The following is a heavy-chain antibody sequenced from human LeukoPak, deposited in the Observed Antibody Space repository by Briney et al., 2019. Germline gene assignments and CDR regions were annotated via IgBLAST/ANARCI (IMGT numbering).Heavy chain of an antibody. CDR1: GYTFTGYY. V-gene: IGHV1-2*02. D-gene: IGHD2-2*01. J-gene: IGHJ5*02. CDR2: INPNSGGT. Sequence: ASVKVSCKASGYTFTGYYMHWVRQAPGQGLEWMGWINPNSGGTNYAQNFQGRVTMTRDTSISTAYMELTRLTSDDTAVYYCAREGEYCSSTSCPGAGWFAPWGQGTLVTVSS. CDR3: AREGEYCSSTSCPGAGWFAP.